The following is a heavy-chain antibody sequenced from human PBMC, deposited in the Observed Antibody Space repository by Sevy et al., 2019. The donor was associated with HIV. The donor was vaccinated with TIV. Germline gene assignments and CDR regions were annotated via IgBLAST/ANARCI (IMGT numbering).Heavy chain of an antibody. Sequence: ASVKVSCKASGYTFTSYDINWVRQATGQGLEWMGWMNPNSGNTGYAQKFQGRVTMTRNTSISTAYMELSSLRSEDTAVYYCARAPSFGDYDYVWGSYRTSFNWFDPWGQGTWSPSPQ. CDR3: ARAPSFGDYDYVWGSYRTSFNWFDP. V-gene: IGHV1-8*01. CDR2: MNPNSGNT. D-gene: IGHD3-16*02. J-gene: IGHJ5*02. CDR1: GYTFTSYD.